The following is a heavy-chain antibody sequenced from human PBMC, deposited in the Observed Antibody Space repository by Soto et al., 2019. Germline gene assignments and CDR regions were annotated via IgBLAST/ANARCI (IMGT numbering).Heavy chain of an antibody. V-gene: IGHV4-34*01. CDR3: ARVSGYSGYDDY. Sequence: SETLSLTCAVYGGSFSGYYWSWIRQPPGKGLEWIGEINHSGSTNYNPSLKSRVTISVDTSKNQFSLKLSSVTAADTAVYYCARVSGYSGYDDYWGQGTLVTVSS. CDR1: GGSFSGYY. J-gene: IGHJ4*02. CDR2: INHSGST. D-gene: IGHD5-12*01.